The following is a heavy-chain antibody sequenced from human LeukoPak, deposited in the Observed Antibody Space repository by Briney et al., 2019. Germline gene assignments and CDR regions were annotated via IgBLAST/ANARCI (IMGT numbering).Heavy chain of an antibody. CDR2: INPNSDGT. Sequence: ASVKVSCKASGYTFTGYYMHWVRQAPGQGLEWMGWINPNSDGTNYAQKFQGRVTMTRDTAISTAYVELSRLRSDDTAVYYCERGVADSSGWVSYYYYYGMDVWGQGTTVTVSS. V-gene: IGHV1-2*02. CDR1: GYTFTGYY. D-gene: IGHD6-19*01. CDR3: ERGVADSSGWVSYYYYYGMDV. J-gene: IGHJ6*02.